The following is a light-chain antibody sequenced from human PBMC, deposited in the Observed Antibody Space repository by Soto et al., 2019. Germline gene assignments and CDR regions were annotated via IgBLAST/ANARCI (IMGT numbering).Light chain of an antibody. CDR1: QRVYSN. CDR2: GAS. V-gene: IGKV3-15*01. Sequence: EILMAQSPDTRSVSPGESATLSCRASQRVYSNLAWYQQKPGRAPRLLLYGASTRATGIPVRFSGSGFGTEFTLTISSLQSEDFAVYYCQQYKNWPLFGQGTRLEI. CDR3: QQYKNWPL. J-gene: IGKJ5*01.